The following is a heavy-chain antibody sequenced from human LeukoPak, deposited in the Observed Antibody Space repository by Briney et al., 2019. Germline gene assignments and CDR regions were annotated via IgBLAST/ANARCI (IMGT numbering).Heavy chain of an antibody. CDR3: ARDREPSIWFGDVRYFDY. D-gene: IGHD3-10*01. J-gene: IGHJ4*02. CDR2: IKQDGSEK. V-gene: IGHV3-7*01. Sequence: GGSLRLSCAASKFSVGSNYMTWVRQAPGKGLEWVANIKQDGSEKYYVDSVKGRFTISRDNAKNSLYLQMNSLRAEDTAVYYCARDREPSIWFGDVRYFDYWGQGTLVTVSS. CDR1: KFSVGSNY.